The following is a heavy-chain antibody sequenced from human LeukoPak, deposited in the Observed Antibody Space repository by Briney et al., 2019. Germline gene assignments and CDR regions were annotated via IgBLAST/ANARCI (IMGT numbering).Heavy chain of an antibody. V-gene: IGHV4-31*03. J-gene: IGHJ6*02. CDR3: ARDRGDGMDV. Sequence: SETLSLTCTVSGDSIRSGAYYWGWIRQHLEKGPEWIGYIYSNGDTYYNPSLKSRITLSIDTSKNQFSLKLTSVTAADSAVYYCARDRGDGMDVWGRGTTVTVSS. CDR2: IYSNGDT. CDR1: GDSIRSGAYY.